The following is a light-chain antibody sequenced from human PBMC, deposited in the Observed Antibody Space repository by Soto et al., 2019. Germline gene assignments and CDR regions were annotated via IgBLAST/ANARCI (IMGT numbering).Light chain of an antibody. V-gene: IGKV3-20*01. CDR1: QSVSSNY. Sequence: EIVLTQSPGTLSLSSGERATLSCRASQSVSSNYLAWYQQKPGQPPRLLIYGASSRATGIPDRFSGSGSGTDFTLTISRLEPEDLAVYYCQQYGDLPWAFGQGTKVEIK. CDR3: QQYGDLPWA. J-gene: IGKJ1*01. CDR2: GAS.